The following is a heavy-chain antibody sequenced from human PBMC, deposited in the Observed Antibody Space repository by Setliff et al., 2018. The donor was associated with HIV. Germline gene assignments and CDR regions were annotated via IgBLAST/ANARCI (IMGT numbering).Heavy chain of an antibody. V-gene: IGHV1-18*01. J-gene: IGHJ4*02. CDR3: ARDPRYSSVWFRNGGVDY. D-gene: IGHD6-19*01. CDR1: GYMFSSYS. CDR2: VSNKGDT. Sequence: ASVKVSCKTSGYMFSSYSISWVRQAPGQGLEWMGWVSNKGDTNYVQKLQDRLTITKDTSTSTAYLGLRDLRSEDTAVYYCARDPRYSSVWFRNGGVDYWGQGTLVTVSS.